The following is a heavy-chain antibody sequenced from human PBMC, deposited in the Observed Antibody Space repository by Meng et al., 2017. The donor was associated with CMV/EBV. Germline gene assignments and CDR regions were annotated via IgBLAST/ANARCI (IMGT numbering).Heavy chain of an antibody. V-gene: IGHV1-18*01. Sequence: SGYPLSSYGISWVRQAPGKGLEWMGWISGYNGRTNYAQSFQGRLTLTTDTSTSTAYMELSSLRSEDTAVYYCARVPGSGSSEYYFDYWGQGTLVTVSS. CDR3: ARVPGSGSSEYYFDY. CDR2: ISGYNGRT. D-gene: IGHD1-26*01. J-gene: IGHJ4*02. CDR1: GYPLSSYG.